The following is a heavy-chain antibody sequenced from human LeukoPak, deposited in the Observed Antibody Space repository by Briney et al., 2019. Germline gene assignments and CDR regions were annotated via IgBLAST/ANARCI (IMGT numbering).Heavy chain of an antibody. CDR3: AAENGSGTYYNEF. CDR1: GGTFSSYA. J-gene: IGHJ4*02. Sequence: SVKVSCKASGGTFSSYAISWVRQAPGQGLEWMGGIIPIFGTANYAQKFQGRVTITADKSTSTAYMELSSLTFEDTAVYYCAAENGSGTYYNEFWGQGTLVTVSS. D-gene: IGHD3-10*01. V-gene: IGHV1-69*06. CDR2: IIPIFGTA.